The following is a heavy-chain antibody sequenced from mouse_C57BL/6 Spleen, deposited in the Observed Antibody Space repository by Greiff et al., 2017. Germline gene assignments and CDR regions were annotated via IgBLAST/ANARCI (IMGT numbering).Heavy chain of an antibody. Sequence: VQLQQSGPELVKPGASVKISCKASGYTFTDYYMNWVKQSHGKSLEWIGDINPNNGGTSYNQKFKGKATLTVDKSSSTAYMELRSLTSEDSAVYYCARWSNYVYAMDYWGQGTSVTVSS. CDR1: GYTFTDYY. V-gene: IGHV1-26*01. J-gene: IGHJ4*01. D-gene: IGHD2-5*01. CDR3: ARWSNYVYAMDY. CDR2: INPNNGGT.